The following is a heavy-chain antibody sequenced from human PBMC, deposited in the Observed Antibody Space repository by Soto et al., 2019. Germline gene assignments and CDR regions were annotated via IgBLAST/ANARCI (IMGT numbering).Heavy chain of an antibody. V-gene: IGHV3-7*03. CDR1: EFSARIYW. J-gene: IGHJ5*01. CDR3: ARADAQEVAATILRYSAIDA. Sequence: GGSLRLSCVASEFSARIYWMTWVRQAPGKGLEWVASIKPDGSEKYYLDSVKGRFTISRDNAKNSLYLQMNSLRVEDTAVYYCARADAQEVAATILRYSAIDAWGQGTLVTVSS. CDR2: IKPDGSEK. D-gene: IGHD6-13*01.